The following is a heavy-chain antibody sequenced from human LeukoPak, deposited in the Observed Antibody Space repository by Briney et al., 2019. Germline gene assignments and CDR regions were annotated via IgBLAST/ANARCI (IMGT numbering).Heavy chain of an antibody. CDR3: AKDLVGATMVAAVLI. CDR1: GFTFSSYG. J-gene: IGHJ3*02. Sequence: GGSLRLSCAASGFTFSSYGMSWVRQAPGKGLEWVSAISGSGGSTYYADSVKGRFTISRDNSKNTLYLQMNSLRAEDTAVYYCAKDLVGATMVAAVLIWGQGTMVTVSS. V-gene: IGHV3-23*01. D-gene: IGHD1-26*01. CDR2: ISGSGGST.